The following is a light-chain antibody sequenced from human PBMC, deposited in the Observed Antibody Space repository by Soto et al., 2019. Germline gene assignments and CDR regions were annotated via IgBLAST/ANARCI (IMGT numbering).Light chain of an antibody. CDR3: QQRSDWPPKVT. J-gene: IGKJ4*01. CDR1: QSVSSY. Sequence: IVLTQSPATLSLSPGERATLSCRASQSVSSYLAWYQQKPGQAPRLLIYGASNRATGIPARFSGSGSGTDFTLTISSLEPEDFAVYYCQQRSDWPPKVTFSGGTKVEIK. CDR2: GAS. V-gene: IGKV3-11*01.